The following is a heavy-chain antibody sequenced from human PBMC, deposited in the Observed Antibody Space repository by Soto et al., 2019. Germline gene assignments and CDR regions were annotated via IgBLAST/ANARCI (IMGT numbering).Heavy chain of an antibody. CDR3: ARARQRDTGRGLDV. J-gene: IGHJ6*02. Sequence: SETLSLTCTTSGDSINNYFWNWIRQSPGKGLEWIGYISYSGSTSYNPSLQSRVTISSDTSKNQFSLELSSVTAADTAVYYCARARQRDTGRGLDVWGQGTTVTVSS. V-gene: IGHV4-59*01. CDR1: GDSINNYF. CDR2: ISYSGST. D-gene: IGHD5-18*01.